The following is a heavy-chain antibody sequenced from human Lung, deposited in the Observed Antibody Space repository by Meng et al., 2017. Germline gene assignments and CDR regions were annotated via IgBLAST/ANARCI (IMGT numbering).Heavy chain of an antibody. CDR1: GYSFTHHG. Sequence: QVQLVQSGGEVKKPGASVKVSCKASGYSFTHHGITWVRQAPGQGLEWLGWISGYNGDTHYAQKLQGRVTMTTDTSTSTVYMELRSLRSDDTAVYYCARDPSNTSGWYAYSDYLGQGTLVTVSS. CDR2: ISGYNGDT. J-gene: IGHJ4*02. V-gene: IGHV1-18*01. D-gene: IGHD6-19*01. CDR3: ARDPSNTSGWYAYSDY.